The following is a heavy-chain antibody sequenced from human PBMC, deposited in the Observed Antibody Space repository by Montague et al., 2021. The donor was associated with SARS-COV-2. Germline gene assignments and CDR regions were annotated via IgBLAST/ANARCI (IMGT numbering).Heavy chain of an antibody. CDR2: IYHSGST. CDR1: GGSISSSNW. CDR3: ARDRRSWFPPYYYGMDV. D-gene: IGHD6-13*01. V-gene: IGHV4-4*02. J-gene: IGHJ6*02. Sequence: SETLSLTCAVSGGSISSSNWWSWVRQPPGTGLEWIGGIYHSGSTNYNPSLKSRVTISVDKSKNQFSLKLSSVTAADTAVYYCARDRRSWFPPYYYGMDVWGQGTTVTVSS.